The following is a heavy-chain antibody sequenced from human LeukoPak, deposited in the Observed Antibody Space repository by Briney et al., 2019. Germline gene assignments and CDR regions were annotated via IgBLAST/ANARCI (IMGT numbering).Heavy chain of an antibody. D-gene: IGHD3-9*01. Sequence: SETLSLTCTVSGGSISSGSYYWSWIRQPAGKGLEWIGRIYTSGSTNYNPSLKSRVTISVDTSKNQFSLKLSSVTAADTAVYYCARDLLAGKGYFDYWGQGTLVTVSS. CDR1: GGSISSGSYY. J-gene: IGHJ4*02. V-gene: IGHV4-61*02. CDR2: IYTSGST. CDR3: ARDLLAGKGYFDY.